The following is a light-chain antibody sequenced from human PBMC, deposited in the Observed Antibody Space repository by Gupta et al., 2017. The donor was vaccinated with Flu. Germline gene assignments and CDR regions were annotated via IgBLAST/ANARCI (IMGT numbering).Light chain of an antibody. V-gene: IGLV1-51*02. CDR2: ENE. CDR3: GTCYSSLSVWV. CDR1: STNIEKNY. J-gene: IGLJ3*02. Sequence: QSVFTQPPSVSAAPGQKVTISCSGSSTNIEKNYVSWYQRHPVAAPKLLIYENERRPSGIPDQFSGSKSGTAATLCITGLQTGDEADYYCGTCYSSLSVWVFVVGTKLTVL.